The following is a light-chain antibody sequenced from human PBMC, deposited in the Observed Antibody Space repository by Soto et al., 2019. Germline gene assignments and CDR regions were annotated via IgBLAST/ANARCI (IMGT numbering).Light chain of an antibody. Sequence: EIVLTQSPGILSLSPGERATLSCRASQSVRSTYLAWYQQKPGQAPRLLIHGASSRATGIPHRFSGSGSGTDFTLTISRLEPEDFAVYYCQYYSSSLSITFGQGTRLDIK. CDR3: QYYSSSLSIT. J-gene: IGKJ5*01. CDR2: GAS. CDR1: QSVRSTY. V-gene: IGKV3-20*01.